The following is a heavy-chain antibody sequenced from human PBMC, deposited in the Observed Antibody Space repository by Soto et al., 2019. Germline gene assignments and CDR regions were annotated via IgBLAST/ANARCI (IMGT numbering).Heavy chain of an antibody. V-gene: IGHV3-7*01. CDR3: ARVTTTVTAGEAFDI. Sequence: PGGSLRLSCAASGFTFSSYWMSWVRQAPGKGLEWVANIKQDGSEKYCVDSVKGRFTISRDNAKNSLYLQMNSLRAEDTAVYYCARVTTTVTAGEAFDIWGQGTMVTVSS. CDR2: IKQDGSEK. CDR1: GFTFSSYW. D-gene: IGHD4-17*01. J-gene: IGHJ3*02.